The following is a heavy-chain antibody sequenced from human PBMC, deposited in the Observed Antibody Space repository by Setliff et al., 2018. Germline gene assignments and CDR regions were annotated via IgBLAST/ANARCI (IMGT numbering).Heavy chain of an antibody. CDR1: GYTFTNYG. V-gene: IGHV1-18*01. Sequence: ASVKVSCKTSGYTFTNYGITWVRQAPGQGLEWMGWINNYSFKTNYAQRFQGRVTMTTDTSTSAAYMELKDLTSDDTALYYCARINFYVSSGFYYASDYWGQGTLVTVSS. D-gene: IGHD3-22*01. J-gene: IGHJ4*02. CDR2: INNYSFKT. CDR3: ARINFYVSSGFYYASDY.